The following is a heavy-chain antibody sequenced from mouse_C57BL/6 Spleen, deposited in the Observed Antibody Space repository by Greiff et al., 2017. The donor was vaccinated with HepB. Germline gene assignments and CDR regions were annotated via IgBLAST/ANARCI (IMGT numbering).Heavy chain of an antibody. J-gene: IGHJ3*01. Sequence: VQLQQPGAELVKPGASVKLSCKASGYTFTSYWMQWVKQRPGQGLEWIGEIDPSDSYTNYNQKFKGKATLTVDTSSSTAYMQLSSLTSEDSAVYYWARAGGYDVGGFAYWGQGTLVTVSA. CDR3: ARAGGYDVGGFAY. V-gene: IGHV1-50*01. CDR1: GYTFTSYW. CDR2: IDPSDSYT. D-gene: IGHD2-2*01.